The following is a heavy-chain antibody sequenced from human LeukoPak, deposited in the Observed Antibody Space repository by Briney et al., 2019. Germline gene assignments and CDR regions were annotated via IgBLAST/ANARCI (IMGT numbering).Heavy chain of an antibody. CDR3: ARDASSGYYLNWFDP. CDR1: GGSISSSSYY. D-gene: IGHD3-22*01. J-gene: IGHJ5*02. V-gene: IGHV4-39*07. Sequence: SETLSLTCTVSGGSISSSSYYWGWIRQPPGKGLEWIGSIYYSGSTYYNPSLKSRVTISVDTSKNQFSLKLSSVTAADTAVYYCARDASSGYYLNWFDPWGQGTLVTVSS. CDR2: IYYSGST.